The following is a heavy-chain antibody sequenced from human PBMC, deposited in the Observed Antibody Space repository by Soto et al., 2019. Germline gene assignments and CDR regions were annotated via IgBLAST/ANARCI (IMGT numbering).Heavy chain of an antibody. D-gene: IGHD2-8*01. CDR3: AKDSKERSLIDAFDI. J-gene: IGHJ3*02. Sequence: EVQLLESGGGLVQPGESLRLSCATSGFTFSTYAMTWVRQAPGKGLEWVSAISGGGASTYYTDSVKGRFTITRDNSKNTLNLQMNSLRAEDTAVYYCAKDSKERSLIDAFDIWGQGTMDTVSS. V-gene: IGHV3-23*01. CDR2: ISGGGAST. CDR1: GFTFSTYA.